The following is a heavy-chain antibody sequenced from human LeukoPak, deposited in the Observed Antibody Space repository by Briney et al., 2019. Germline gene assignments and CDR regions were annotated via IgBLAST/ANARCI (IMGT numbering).Heavy chain of an antibody. J-gene: IGHJ3*02. CDR2: ISSSGSTI. CDR1: GFTFSDYY. Sequence: PGGSLRLSCAASGFTFSDYYMSWIRQAPGKGLEWVSYISSSGSTIYYADSVKGRFTISRDNAKNSLYLQMNSLRAEDTAVYYCARGPYGSGSYRFRKPVAFDIWGQGTMVTVSS. V-gene: IGHV3-11*04. CDR3: ARGPYGSGSYRFRKPVAFDI. D-gene: IGHD3-10*01.